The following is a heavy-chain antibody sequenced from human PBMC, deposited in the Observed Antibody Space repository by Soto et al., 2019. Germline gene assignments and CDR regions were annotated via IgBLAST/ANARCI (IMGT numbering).Heavy chain of an antibody. D-gene: IGHD6-19*01. CDR3: ARLRGIAVAGILDEVYNWFDP. Sequence: PGESLKISCKGSGYSFTSYWIGWVRQMPGKGLEWMGIIYPGDSDTRYSPSFQGQVTISADKSISTAYLQWSSLKASDTAMYYCARLRGIAVAGILDEVYNWFDPWGQGTLVTVSS. CDR2: IYPGDSDT. J-gene: IGHJ5*02. V-gene: IGHV5-51*01. CDR1: GYSFTSYW.